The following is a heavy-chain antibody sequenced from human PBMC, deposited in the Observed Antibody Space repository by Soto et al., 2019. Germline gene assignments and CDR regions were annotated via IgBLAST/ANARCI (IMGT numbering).Heavy chain of an antibody. J-gene: IGHJ4*02. D-gene: IGHD6-19*01. CDR1: GGSISSSSYY. V-gene: IGHV4-39*01. CDR3: ARTSLAVPDY. Sequence: PSETLSLTCTVSGGSISSSSYYWGWIRQPPGKGLEWIGSIYYSGSTYYNPSLKSRVTISVDTSKNQFSLKLSSVTAADTAVYYCARTSLAVPDYWGQGTLVTVSS. CDR2: IYYSGST.